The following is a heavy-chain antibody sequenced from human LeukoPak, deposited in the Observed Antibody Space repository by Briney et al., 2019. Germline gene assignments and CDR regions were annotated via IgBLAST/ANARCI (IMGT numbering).Heavy chain of an antibody. J-gene: IGHJ4*02. Sequence: GGSLRLSCDASGFTFGSFAMYWVRQAPGKGLEWIAGIFGSGGSPHYADSVKGRFTISRDNSKNTVYLQINSLRAEDTAVYYCGKTTAGYSSGQKPAWPVDYWGQGTPVT. V-gene: IGHV3-23*01. CDR3: GKTTAGYSSGQKPAWPVDY. CDR2: IFGSGGSP. CDR1: GFTFGSFA. D-gene: IGHD5-18*01.